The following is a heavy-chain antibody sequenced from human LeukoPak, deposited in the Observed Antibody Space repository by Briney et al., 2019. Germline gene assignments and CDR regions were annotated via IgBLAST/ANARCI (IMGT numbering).Heavy chain of an antibody. V-gene: IGHV4-61*01. CDR1: GGSISSSSYY. J-gene: IGHJ6*03. CDR2: IYYSGST. Sequence: PSETLSLTCTVSGGSISSSSYYWGWIRQPPGKGLEWIGYIYYSGSTNYNPSLKSRVTISVDTSKNQFSLKLSSVTAADTAVYYCAREGCSSTSCYGYYYMDVWGKGTTVTVSS. CDR3: AREGCSSTSCYGYYYMDV. D-gene: IGHD2-2*01.